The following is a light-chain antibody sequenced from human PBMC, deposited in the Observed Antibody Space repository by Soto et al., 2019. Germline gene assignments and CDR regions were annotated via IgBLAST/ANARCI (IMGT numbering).Light chain of an antibody. CDR1: SSDVGGYNY. Sequence: QSVLTQPASESGSPGQSITISCTGTSSDVGGYNYVSWYQQHPGKAPKLMIYDVSNRPSGVSNRFSGSKSGNTASLTISGLQAEDEADYYCSSYTSSSTPFYVFGTGTKLTVL. CDR3: SSYTSSSTPFYV. V-gene: IGLV2-14*01. J-gene: IGLJ1*01. CDR2: DVS.